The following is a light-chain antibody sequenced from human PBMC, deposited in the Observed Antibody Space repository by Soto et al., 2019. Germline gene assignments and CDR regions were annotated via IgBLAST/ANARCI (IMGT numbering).Light chain of an antibody. CDR2: QAS. CDR3: QQYKHYSPYT. Sequence: DIQMTPSPSTLSASVGDRVTVTCRASQDISRSLAWYQQKQGQAPQLLMYQASNLIRRVTSRFSGSGHGTELTLTVSSLQHDDYATDYCQQYKHYSPYTFGQGTKLEI. J-gene: IGKJ2*01. V-gene: IGKV1-5*03. CDR1: QDISRS.